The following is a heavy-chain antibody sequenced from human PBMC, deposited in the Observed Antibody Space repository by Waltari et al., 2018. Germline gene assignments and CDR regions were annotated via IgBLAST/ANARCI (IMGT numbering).Heavy chain of an antibody. D-gene: IGHD6-19*01. CDR1: GGSISSGSYY. J-gene: IGHJ4*02. CDR3: ARGGWQGTLDAYYDY. Sequence: QVQLQELGPGLVKPSQTLSLTCTVSGGSISSGSYYWSWIRQPAGKGLEWIGRIYTSGSTNYNPSLKSRVTISVDTSKNQFSLTLSSVTAADTAVYYCARGGWQGTLDAYYDYWGQGSLVTVSS. V-gene: IGHV4-61*02. CDR2: IYTSGST.